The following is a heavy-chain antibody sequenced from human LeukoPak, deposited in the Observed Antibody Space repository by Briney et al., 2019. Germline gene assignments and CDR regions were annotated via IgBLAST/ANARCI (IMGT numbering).Heavy chain of an antibody. CDR3: ARVGRSGSYHFYYHYGMDV. CDR2: INAGNGNT. CDR1: GYTFTSYA. Sequence: GASVKVSCKASGYTFTSYAMHWVRQAPGQRLEWMGWINAGNGNTKYSQKFQGRVTITRDTSASTAYMELSSLRSEDTAVYYCARVGRSGSYHFYYHYGMDVWGQGTTVTVSS. D-gene: IGHD1-26*01. V-gene: IGHV1-3*01. J-gene: IGHJ6*02.